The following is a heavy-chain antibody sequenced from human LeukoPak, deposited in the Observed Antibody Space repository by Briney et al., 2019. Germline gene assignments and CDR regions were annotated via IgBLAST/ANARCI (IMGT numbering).Heavy chain of an antibody. Sequence: ASVKVSCKASGYTFTGYYIHWVRQAPGQGLEWMGWINSNSGGTNYAQKFQGRVTMTRDTSISTAYMELSRLRSDDTAVYYCAREGRGWAFDIWGQGTMVTVSS. V-gene: IGHV1-2*02. CDR3: AREGRGWAFDI. D-gene: IGHD2-15*01. CDR1: GYTFTGYY. J-gene: IGHJ3*02. CDR2: INSNSGGT.